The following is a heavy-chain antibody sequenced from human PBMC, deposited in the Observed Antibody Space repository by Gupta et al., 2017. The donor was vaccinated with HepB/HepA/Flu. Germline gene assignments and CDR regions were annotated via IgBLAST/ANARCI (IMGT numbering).Heavy chain of an antibody. J-gene: IGHJ2*01. D-gene: IGHD6-19*01. Sequence: EVQLLESGGGLVQPGGSLRLSCAPSGFTFSTYAMRWVRQAPGKGLEWVSAISGSGGSTYYADSVKGRFTISRDNSKNTLYLQMNSLRAEDTAVYYCAKDGEGWLVPWYFDLWGRGTLVTVSS. CDR3: AKDGEGWLVPWYFDL. V-gene: IGHV3-23*01. CDR1: GFTFSTYA. CDR2: ISGSGGST.